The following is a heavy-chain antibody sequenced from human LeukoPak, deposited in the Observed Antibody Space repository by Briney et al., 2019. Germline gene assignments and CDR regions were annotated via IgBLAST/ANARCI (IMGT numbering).Heavy chain of an antibody. V-gene: IGHV3-15*07. CDR2: IKSKIDGGTT. D-gene: IGHD6-19*01. J-gene: IGHJ3*02. CDR3: TTGGNVLVAGTRTFDI. CDR1: GFTVSDNN. Sequence: GGSLRLSCAASGFTVSDNNMIWVRQAPGKGLEWVGRIKSKIDGGTTDYAAFVKGRFTISRDDSNNTLYLQMSSLKTEDTALYYCTTGGNVLVAGTRTFDIWGQGTVVTVSS.